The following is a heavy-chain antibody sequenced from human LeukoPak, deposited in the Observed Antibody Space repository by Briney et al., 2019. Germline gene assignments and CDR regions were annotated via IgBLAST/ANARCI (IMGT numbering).Heavy chain of an antibody. CDR2: MSPNSGNT. Sequence: ASVKVSCKASGYTFTSYDINWVRQATGQGLEWMGWMSPNSGNTGYAQKFQGRVTMTRNTSISTAYMELSSLRSEDTAVYYCARDHTGGYDFDYWGQGTLVTVSS. J-gene: IGHJ4*02. CDR3: ARDHTGGYDFDY. CDR1: GYTFTSYD. V-gene: IGHV1-8*01. D-gene: IGHD5-12*01.